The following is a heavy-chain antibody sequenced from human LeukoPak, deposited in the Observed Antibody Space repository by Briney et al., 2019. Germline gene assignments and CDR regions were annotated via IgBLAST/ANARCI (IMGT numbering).Heavy chain of an antibody. V-gene: IGHV1-8*01. CDR3: AREPLRTEHIDY. Sequence: APVKVSCKASGYTFTSYDINWVRQATGQGLEWMGWMNPNSGNTGYAQKFQGRVTMTRDTSTSTAYMELSSLRSEDSAVYYCAREPLRTEHIDYWGQGTLVTVSS. CDR2: MNPNSGNT. D-gene: IGHD1-14*01. J-gene: IGHJ4*02. CDR1: GYTFTSYD.